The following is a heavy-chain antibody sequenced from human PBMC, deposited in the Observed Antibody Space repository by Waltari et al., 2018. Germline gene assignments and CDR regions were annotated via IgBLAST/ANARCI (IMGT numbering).Heavy chain of an antibody. J-gene: IGHJ6*02. D-gene: IGHD3-16*01. V-gene: IGHV3-33*06. Sequence: QVQLVESGGGVVQPGRSLRLSCAASGFTFTTYGMHWVRQAPGKWLEWVAGMYYDGSKKRYGDSVKGRFTISRDNSKNTLYLQMNSLRADDTAIYYCAKDNVRWGYSYYGLDVWGQGTTVTVSS. CDR1: GFTFTTYG. CDR3: AKDNVRWGYSYYGLDV. CDR2: MYYDGSKK.